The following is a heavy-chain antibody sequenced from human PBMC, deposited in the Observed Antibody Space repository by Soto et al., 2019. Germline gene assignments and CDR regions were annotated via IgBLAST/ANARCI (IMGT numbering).Heavy chain of an antibody. CDR1: GCTFTSYG. CDR3: ARVFGITIFGVVISYYGMDV. Sequence: ASVKVSCKASGCTFTSYGISWVRQAPGQGLEWMGWISAYNGNTNYAQKLQGRVTMTTDTSTSTAYMELRSLRSDDTAVYYCARVFGITIFGVVISYYGMDVWGQGTTVTVSS. J-gene: IGHJ6*02. D-gene: IGHD3-3*01. V-gene: IGHV1-18*01. CDR2: ISAYNGNT.